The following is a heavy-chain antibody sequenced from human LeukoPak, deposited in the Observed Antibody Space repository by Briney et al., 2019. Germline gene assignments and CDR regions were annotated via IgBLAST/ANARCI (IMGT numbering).Heavy chain of an antibody. CDR3: ARDWGRLRFLEWLFPFDY. V-gene: IGHV1-69*04. D-gene: IGHD3-3*01. CDR1: GGTFSSYA. Sequence: SVKVSCKASGGTFSSYAISWVRQAPGQGLEWMGRIIPILGIANYAQKFQGRVTITADKSTSTAYVELSSLRSEDTAVYYCARDWGRLRFLEWLFPFDYWGQGTLVTVSS. J-gene: IGHJ4*02. CDR2: IIPILGIA.